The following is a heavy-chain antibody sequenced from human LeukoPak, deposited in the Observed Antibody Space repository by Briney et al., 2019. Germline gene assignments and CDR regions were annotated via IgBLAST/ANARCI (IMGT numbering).Heavy chain of an antibody. D-gene: IGHD3-3*01. CDR3: AKILGITIFGVVGAHAFGI. CDR1: GFTFDVYA. CDR2: CSGDGGST. Sequence: GGSLRLSCAASGFTFDVYAMHWLRQAPGKGLEWFSLCSGDGGSTYYADSVKGRFTISRDNSKNSLYLQMNSLRTEDTALYYCAKILGITIFGVVGAHAFGIWGQGTMVTVSS. V-gene: IGHV3-43*02. J-gene: IGHJ3*02.